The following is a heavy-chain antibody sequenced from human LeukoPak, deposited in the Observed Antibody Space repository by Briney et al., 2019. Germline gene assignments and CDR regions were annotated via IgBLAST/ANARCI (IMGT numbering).Heavy chain of an antibody. J-gene: IGHJ4*02. Sequence: GGSLRLSCAASGFTLSDYYMSWRCHAPGKGLEWVSYISSSGSTIYYADSVKGRFTISRDNAKNSLYLQMNSLRAEDTAVYYCARVGFHYGSGNFWGQGTLVTVSS. CDR2: ISSSGSTI. V-gene: IGHV3-11*01. CDR1: GFTLSDYY. D-gene: IGHD3-10*01. CDR3: ARVGFHYGSGNF.